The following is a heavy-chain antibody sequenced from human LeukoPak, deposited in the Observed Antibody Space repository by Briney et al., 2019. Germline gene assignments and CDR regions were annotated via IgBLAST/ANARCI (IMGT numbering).Heavy chain of an antibody. V-gene: IGHV1-69*13. CDR2: IIPIFGTT. D-gene: IGHD3-22*01. J-gene: IGHJ1*01. Sequence: ASVKVSCKASGGTFSSYAISWVRQAPGQGLEWMGGIIPIFGTTNYAQKFQGRVSITADESTSTAYMELSSLRSEDTAVYYCAREGRGYYYDSSGPPSKYFQHWGQGTLVTVSS. CDR3: AREGRGYYYDSSGPPSKYFQH. CDR1: GGTFSSYA.